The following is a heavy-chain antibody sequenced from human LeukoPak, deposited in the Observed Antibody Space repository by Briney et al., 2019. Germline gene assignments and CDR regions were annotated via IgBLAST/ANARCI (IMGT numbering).Heavy chain of an antibody. CDR3: AKEPPRNGGYSYGYGVFFDY. CDR2: ITYGSDTI. V-gene: IGHV3-48*01. CDR1: GFYFGGHA. D-gene: IGHD5-18*01. Sequence: PGGSLRLSCVASGFYFGGHAMHWLRQAPGKGLEWVAYITYGSDTIFYADSVKGRFTVSRDNSKNTLYLQMNSLRAEDTAVYYCAKEPPRNGGYSYGYGVFFDYWGQGTLVTVSS. J-gene: IGHJ4*02.